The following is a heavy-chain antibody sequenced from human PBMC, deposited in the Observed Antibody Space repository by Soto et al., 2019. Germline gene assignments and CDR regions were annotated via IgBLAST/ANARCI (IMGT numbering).Heavy chain of an antibody. CDR1: GGSINTAGYY. J-gene: IGHJ5*02. CDR2: IFYSGTT. V-gene: IGHV4-31*03. Sequence: LSLTCPVSGGSINTAGYYWNWVRHSPGKGLEWIGYIFYSGTTYYNPSLESRLTMSLDKSKNHISLRLSSVTAADTAYYYCARSFYDLSTATGGHWFDPWGHGTLVTVSS. CDR3: ARSFYDLSTATGGHWFDP. D-gene: IGHD3-9*01.